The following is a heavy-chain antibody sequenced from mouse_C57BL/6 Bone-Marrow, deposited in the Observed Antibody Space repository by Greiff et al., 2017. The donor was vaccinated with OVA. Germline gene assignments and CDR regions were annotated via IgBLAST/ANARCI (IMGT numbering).Heavy chain of an antibody. J-gene: IGHJ3*01. CDR3: ARRYGSSFAY. D-gene: IGHD1-1*01. CDR1: GFTFSSYG. CDR2: ISSGGSYT. Sequence: EVKLVESGGDLVKPGGSLKLSCAASGFTFSSYGMSWVRQTPDKRLEWVATISSGGSYTYYPDSVKGRFTISRDNAKNTLYLQMSSLKSEDTAMYYCARRYGSSFAYWGQGTLVTVSA. V-gene: IGHV5-6*02.